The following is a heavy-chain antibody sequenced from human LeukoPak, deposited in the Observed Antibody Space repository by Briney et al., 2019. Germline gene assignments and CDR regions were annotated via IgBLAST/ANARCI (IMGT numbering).Heavy chain of an antibody. V-gene: IGHV4-61*02. J-gene: IGHJ3*02. Sequence: SETLSLTCTVSGGSISSGSYFWSWIRQPAGKGLEWIGRIYTSGSTNYNPSLKSRVTISMDTSKNQFSLKLSSVTAADTAVYYCARDVYYYDRSAFDIWGQGTIVTVSS. CDR3: ARDVYYYDRSAFDI. D-gene: IGHD3-22*01. CDR2: IYTSGST. CDR1: GGSISSGSYF.